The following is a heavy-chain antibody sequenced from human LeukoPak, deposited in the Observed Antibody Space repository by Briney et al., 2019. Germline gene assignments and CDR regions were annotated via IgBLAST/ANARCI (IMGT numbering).Heavy chain of an antibody. D-gene: IGHD2-15*01. CDR3: AREGGFCFGDTCRFFDF. CDR1: GFTFSSYA. Sequence: GGSLRLSCAASGFTFSSYAMSWVRQGPGKGLEWVSSISGNDDSTYYADSVKGRSTISRDNAKNSLYLQMNSLGAEDTAVYYCAREGGFCFGDTCRFFDFWGQGTLVTVSS. CDR2: ISGNDDST. V-gene: IGHV3-23*01. J-gene: IGHJ4*02.